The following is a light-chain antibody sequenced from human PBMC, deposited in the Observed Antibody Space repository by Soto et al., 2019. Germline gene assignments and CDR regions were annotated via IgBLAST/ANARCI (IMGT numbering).Light chain of an antibody. CDR2: GVS. V-gene: IGKV3D-15*01. Sequence: EIVLTQSSATLSLSPGERATLSCRASQSVTSNALAWYQQKPGQAPRLLIYGVSSRATGIPDRFSGSRSGAEFTLTINSLQSEDFAVYYCQPYNNWPLTFGGGTKVDIK. CDR3: QPYNNWPLT. CDR1: QSVTSN. J-gene: IGKJ4*01.